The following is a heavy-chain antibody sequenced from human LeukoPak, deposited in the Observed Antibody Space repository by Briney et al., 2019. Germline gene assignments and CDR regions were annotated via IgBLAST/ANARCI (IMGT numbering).Heavy chain of an antibody. V-gene: IGHV3-7*01. J-gene: IGHJ4*02. D-gene: IGHD3-10*01. CDR3: ARGREIRLWFGSQTSYYFDY. CDR1: GFTFSSYG. CDR2: IKQDGSEK. Sequence: PGRSLRLSCAASGFTFSSYGMHWVRQAPGKGLEWVANIKQDGSEKYYVDSVKGRFTISRDNAKNSLYLQMNSLRAEDTAVYYCARGREIRLWFGSQTSYYFDYWGQGTLVTVSS.